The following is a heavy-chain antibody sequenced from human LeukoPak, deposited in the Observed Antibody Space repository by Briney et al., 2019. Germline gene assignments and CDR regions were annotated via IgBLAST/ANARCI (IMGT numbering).Heavy chain of an antibody. D-gene: IGHD1-26*01. J-gene: IGHJ4*02. CDR1: GGSVSTTSYY. CDR3: ARRPAVGATPSD. Sequence: SETLSRNCTGSGGSVSTTSYYWGWIRQPPEKGLEWIATIYYSGNKYYSSSLKTRVNISLDRSRNQFSLKLRSVTAADTAVYYCARRPAVGATPSDWGQGTMVTVSS. CDR2: IYYSGNK. V-gene: IGHV4-39*01.